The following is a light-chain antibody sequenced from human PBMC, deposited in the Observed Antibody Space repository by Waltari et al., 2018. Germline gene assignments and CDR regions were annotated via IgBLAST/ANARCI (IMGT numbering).Light chain of an antibody. CDR3: QHYYSTPST. CDR1: QRVLYTSNNKNY. Sequence: DIVMTQSPDSLAVSLGERATIHSMSSQRVLYTSNNKNYLAWYQQKPGQPPELLIYWASTRESGVPDRFSGSGSETDFTLTISSLQAEDVAVYDGQHYYSTPSTFGQGTRLEIK. V-gene: IGKV4-1*01. CDR2: WAS. J-gene: IGKJ5*01.